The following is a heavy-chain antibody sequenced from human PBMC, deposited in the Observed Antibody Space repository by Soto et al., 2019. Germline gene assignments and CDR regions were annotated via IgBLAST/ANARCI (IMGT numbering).Heavy chain of an antibody. Sequence: SETLSLTCTVSGGSISSYYWSWIRQPPGKGLEWIGYIYYSGSTNYNPSLKSRVTISVDTSKNQFSLKLSSVTAADTAVYYCARAHCTNGVCYSVNWFDPWGQGTLVTVSS. D-gene: IGHD2-8*01. J-gene: IGHJ5*02. V-gene: IGHV4-59*01. CDR3: ARAHCTNGVCYSVNWFDP. CDR2: IYYSGST. CDR1: GGSISSYY.